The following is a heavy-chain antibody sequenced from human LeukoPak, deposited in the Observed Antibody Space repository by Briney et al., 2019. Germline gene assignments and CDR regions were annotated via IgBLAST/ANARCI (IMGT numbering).Heavy chain of an antibody. CDR1: GFTFDAYG. D-gene: IGHD3-22*01. Sequence: GGSLRLSCAASGFTFDAYGMSWVRQAPGKGLEWVSGINWNGGSTGYADSVKGRFTISRDNAKNSLYLQMNSLRAEDTALYYCARDRPYYYDSSGYSAPDYWGQGTLVTVSS. CDR2: INWNGGST. CDR3: ARDRPYYYDSSGYSAPDY. J-gene: IGHJ4*02. V-gene: IGHV3-20*04.